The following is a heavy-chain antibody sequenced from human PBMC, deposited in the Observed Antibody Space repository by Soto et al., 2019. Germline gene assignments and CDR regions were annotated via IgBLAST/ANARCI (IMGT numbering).Heavy chain of an antibody. D-gene: IGHD4-4*01. Sequence: GASVKVSCKASGYTFTSYDINWVRQATGQGLEWMGWMNPNSGNTGYAQKFQGRVTMTRNTSISTAYMELSSLRSEDTAVYYCARGQYSNYAWYYYYYGMDVWGQGXTVTVYS. CDR1: GYTFTSYD. CDR3: ARGQYSNYAWYYYYYGMDV. CDR2: MNPNSGNT. V-gene: IGHV1-8*01. J-gene: IGHJ6*02.